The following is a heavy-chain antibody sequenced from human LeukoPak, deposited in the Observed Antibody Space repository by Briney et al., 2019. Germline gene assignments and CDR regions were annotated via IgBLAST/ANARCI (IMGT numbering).Heavy chain of an antibody. CDR2: IYYSGST. D-gene: IGHD4-11*01. CDR1: GGSISSSDYY. CDR3: ARESDDYSNYAFDY. Sequence: SETLSLTCTVSGGSISSSDYYWAWIRQPPGKGLEWIGSIYYSGSTYYNPSLKSRVTISVDTSKNQFSLKLSSVTAADTAVYYCARESDDYSNYAFDYWGQGTLVTVSS. J-gene: IGHJ4*02. V-gene: IGHV4-39*07.